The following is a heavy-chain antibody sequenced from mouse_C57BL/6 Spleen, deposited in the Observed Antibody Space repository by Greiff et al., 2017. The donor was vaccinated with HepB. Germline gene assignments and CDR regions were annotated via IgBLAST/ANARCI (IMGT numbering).Heavy chain of an antibody. CDR2: IDPENGDT. J-gene: IGHJ2*01. V-gene: IGHV14-4*01. CDR3: TTGITTVVATNY. CDR1: GFNIKDDY. D-gene: IGHD1-1*01. Sequence: EVQLQQSGAELVRPGASVKLSCTASGFNIKDDYMHWVKQRPEQGLEWIGWIDPENGDTEYASKFQGKATITADTSSNTADLQLSSLTSEDTAVYYCTTGITTVVATNYWGQGTTLTVSS.